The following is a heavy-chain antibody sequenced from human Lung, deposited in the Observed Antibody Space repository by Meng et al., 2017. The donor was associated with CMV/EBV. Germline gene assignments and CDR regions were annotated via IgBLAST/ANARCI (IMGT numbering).Heavy chain of an antibody. CDR1: GFIFTDYY. CDR2: TSSSGTNV. V-gene: IGHV3-11*01. D-gene: IGHD3-22*01. Sequence: GGSXRLXXAASGFIFTDYYMSWIRQAPGKGLEWISYTSSSGTNVYYADSVKGRFTISRDNAKKSLYLQMNSLRAEDTAVYYCARDVTYYYESSGYSTWFDPWXQGTLVTVSS. J-gene: IGHJ5*02. CDR3: ARDVTYYYESSGYSTWFDP.